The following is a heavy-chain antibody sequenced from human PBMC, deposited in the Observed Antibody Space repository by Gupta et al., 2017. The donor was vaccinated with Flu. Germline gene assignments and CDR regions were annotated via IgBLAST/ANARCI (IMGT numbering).Heavy chain of an antibody. Sequence: QVQLVQSGAEVKKPGASVRLSCKTSGYSSSHYIIHWGRQAPGQRLEWMGWISTANGFTKYSQKFQGGVTITRDTSASVVYMDLPNLRSEDTALYYCARQRDDFWRFDSWGQGTLVTVSS. V-gene: IGHV1-3*04. D-gene: IGHD3-3*01. J-gene: IGHJ4*02. CDR3: ARQRDDFWRFDS. CDR2: ISTANGFT. CDR1: GYSSSHYI.